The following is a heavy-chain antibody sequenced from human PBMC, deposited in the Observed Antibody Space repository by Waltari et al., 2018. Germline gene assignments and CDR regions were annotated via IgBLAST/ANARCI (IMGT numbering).Heavy chain of an antibody. Sequence: QVQLVESGGGVVQPGRSLRLSCAASELTFSSYALHWVRQAPGKGVEWVAVISNNERNIYYVDSVKGRFAISRDNSKKMLYLQMNSLRAEDTAVYYCARDYCDRTNCHGMDVWGQGTTVTVSS. CDR1: ELTFSSYA. D-gene: IGHD3-22*01. CDR3: ARDYCDRTNCHGMDV. J-gene: IGHJ6*02. CDR2: ISNNERNI. V-gene: IGHV3-30*09.